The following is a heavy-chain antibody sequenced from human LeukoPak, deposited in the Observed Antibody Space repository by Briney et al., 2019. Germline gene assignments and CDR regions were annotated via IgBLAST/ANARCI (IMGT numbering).Heavy chain of an antibody. Sequence: PSETLSLTCAVYGGSFSGYYWSWIRQPPGKGLEWIGEINHSGSTNYNPSLKSRVAISVDTSKNQFSPRLSSVTAADTAVYYCARARRYDFWSGYPTYYYYYMDVWGKGTTVTVSS. V-gene: IGHV4-34*01. D-gene: IGHD3-3*01. J-gene: IGHJ6*03. CDR1: GGSFSGYY. CDR3: ARARRYDFWSGYPTYYYYYMDV. CDR2: INHSGST.